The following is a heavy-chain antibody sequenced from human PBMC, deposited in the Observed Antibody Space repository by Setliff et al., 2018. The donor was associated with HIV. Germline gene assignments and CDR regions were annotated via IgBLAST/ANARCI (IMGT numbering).Heavy chain of an antibody. J-gene: IGHJ6*02. Sequence: SETLSLTCTVSGYSISNDYYWGWIRQPPGKGLEWIASIYHSGNTYYNPSLKSRVTISVDTSKNQFSLRLSSVTAADTAVYYCARDGSRTTGATGYYYGLDVWAKGPRSPSP. CDR2: IYHSGNT. CDR1: GYSISNDYY. CDR3: ARDGSRTTGATGYYYGLDV. V-gene: IGHV4-38-2*02. D-gene: IGHD1-1*01.